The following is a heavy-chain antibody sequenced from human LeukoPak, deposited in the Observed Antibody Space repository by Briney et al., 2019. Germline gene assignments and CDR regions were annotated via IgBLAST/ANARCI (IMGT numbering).Heavy chain of an antibody. CDR1: GFTISSNY. V-gene: IGHV3-66*01. CDR2: LYSGGDT. J-gene: IGHJ4*02. CDR3: ARYGSGSCFDY. D-gene: IGHD3-10*01. Sequence: QPGGSLRLSCAASGFTISSNYMAWLRQAPGKGLEWVSVLYSGGDTYYADSVKGRFTISRDNSKNTLYLEMNSLKAEDAAVYYCARYGSGSCFDYWGQGTLVIVSS.